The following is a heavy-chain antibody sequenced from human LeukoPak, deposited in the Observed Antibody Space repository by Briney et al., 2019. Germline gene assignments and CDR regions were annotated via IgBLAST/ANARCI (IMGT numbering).Heavy chain of an antibody. D-gene: IGHD3-3*01. Sequence: PSQTLSLTCTVSGGSISSGSYYWSWIRQPAGKGLEWIGRIYTSGSTNYNPSLKSRVTISVDASKNQFSLKLSSVTAADTAVYYCARGADSIWSGYYLTVWGQGTLVTVSS. V-gene: IGHV4-61*02. CDR3: ARGADSIWSGYYLTV. CDR1: GGSISSGSYY. J-gene: IGHJ4*02. CDR2: IYTSGST.